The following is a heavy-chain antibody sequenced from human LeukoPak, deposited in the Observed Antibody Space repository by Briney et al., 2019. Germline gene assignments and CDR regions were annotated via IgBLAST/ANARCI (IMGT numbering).Heavy chain of an antibody. Sequence: ASVKVSCKASGYTFTGYYMHWVRQTPGQGLEWMGWINPNSGGTNYAQKFQGRVTMTRDTSISTAYMELSRLRSDDTAVYYCASSAGGYGDYSYHLHWGQGTLVTVSS. CDR2: INPNSGGT. J-gene: IGHJ4*02. CDR1: GYTFTGYY. D-gene: IGHD4-17*01. CDR3: ASSAGGYGDYSYHLH. V-gene: IGHV1-2*02.